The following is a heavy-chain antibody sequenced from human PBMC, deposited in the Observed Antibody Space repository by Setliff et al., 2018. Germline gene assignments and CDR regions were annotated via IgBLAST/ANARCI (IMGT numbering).Heavy chain of an antibody. D-gene: IGHD1-1*01. V-gene: IGHV4-4*07. CDR1: GGSTNNYH. Sequence: SETLSLTCTVSGGSTNNYHWTWIRQPAGKGLEWIGRLYPNGNTNYNPSLKRRVNMSADSSKNNLSLRLKYVTAVDTAVYYCAREDWNGNAFDIWGPGTMVTVSS. CDR2: LYPNGNT. J-gene: IGHJ3*02. CDR3: AREDWNGNAFDI.